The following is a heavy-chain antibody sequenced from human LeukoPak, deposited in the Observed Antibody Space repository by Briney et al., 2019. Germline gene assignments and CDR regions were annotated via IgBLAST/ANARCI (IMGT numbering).Heavy chain of an antibody. D-gene: IGHD6-13*01. Sequence: SETLSLTCTVSGGSISSYYWSWIRQPPGKGLEWIGYIYYSGTTNYNPSLKSRVTISVDTSKNQSSLRLSSVTAADTAVYYCARGVYIAAARYGYWGQGTLVTVSS. CDR1: GGSISSYY. J-gene: IGHJ4*02. V-gene: IGHV4-59*01. CDR2: IYYSGTT. CDR3: ARGVYIAAARYGY.